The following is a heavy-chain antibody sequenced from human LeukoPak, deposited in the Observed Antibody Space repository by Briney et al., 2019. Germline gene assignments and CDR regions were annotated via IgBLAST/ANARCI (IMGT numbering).Heavy chain of an antibody. Sequence: ASVKVSCKASGYTFTSYGISWVRQAPGQGLEWMGIINPSGGSTSYAQKFQGGVTMTRDTSTSTVYMELSSLRSEDTAVYYCAKDSSGWYGYFDYWGQGTLVTVSS. CDR3: AKDSSGWYGYFDY. V-gene: IGHV1-46*01. CDR2: INPSGGST. J-gene: IGHJ4*02. D-gene: IGHD6-19*01. CDR1: GYTFTSYG.